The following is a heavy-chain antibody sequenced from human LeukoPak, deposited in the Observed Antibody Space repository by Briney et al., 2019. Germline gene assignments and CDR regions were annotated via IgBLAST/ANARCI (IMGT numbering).Heavy chain of an antibody. J-gene: IGHJ4*02. CDR1: GFTFSSYW. CDR2: INSDGSGT. CDR3: VRDGGVSGYDLLDY. D-gene: IGHD5-12*01. Sequence: GSLRLSCAASGFTFSSYWMHWVRQAPGKGLVWVSRINSDGSGTNDADSVKGRFTISRDNAKNTLYLQMNSLRAEDTAVYYCVRDGGVSGYDLLDYWGQGTLVTVPS. V-gene: IGHV3-74*01.